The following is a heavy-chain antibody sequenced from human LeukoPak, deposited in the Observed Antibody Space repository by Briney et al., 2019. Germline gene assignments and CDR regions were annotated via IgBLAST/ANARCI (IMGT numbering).Heavy chain of an antibody. Sequence: GGSLRLSCAASGFTFSSYWMSWVRQAPGKGLEWVANIKQDGSEKYYVDSVKGRFTISRDNAKNSLYLQMNSLRAVDTAVYYCARARGGIAAATFDYWGQGTLVTVSS. CDR3: ARARGGIAAATFDY. V-gene: IGHV3-7*01. J-gene: IGHJ4*02. CDR2: IKQDGSEK. D-gene: IGHD6-13*01. CDR1: GFTFSSYW.